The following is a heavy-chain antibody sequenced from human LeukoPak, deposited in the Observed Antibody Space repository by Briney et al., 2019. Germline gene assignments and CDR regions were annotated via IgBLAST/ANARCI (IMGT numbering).Heavy chain of an antibody. V-gene: IGHV4-4*07. CDR3: ARDRFGDLNYFDY. Sequence: PSETLSLTCTVSGGSISSYFWSWIRQPAGKGLEWIGRIYTSGSNNYNPSLKSRVTISADKSTNQFSLKLSSVTAADTAVYYCARDRFGDLNYFDYWGQGTLVTVSS. CDR1: GGSISSYF. CDR2: IYTSGSN. D-gene: IGHD3-3*01. J-gene: IGHJ4*02.